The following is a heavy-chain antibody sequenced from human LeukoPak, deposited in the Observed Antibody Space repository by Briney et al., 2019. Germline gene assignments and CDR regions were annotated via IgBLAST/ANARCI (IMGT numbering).Heavy chain of an antibody. CDR3: ARVRGITMVRGVIIPYDY. J-gene: IGHJ4*02. CDR2: ISAYNGNT. Sequence: ASVKVSCKASGGTFSSYAISWVRQAPGQGLEWMGWISAYNGNTNYAQKLQGRVTMTTDTSTSTAYMELRSLRSDDTAVYYCARVRGITMVRGVIIPYDYWGQGTLVTVSS. V-gene: IGHV1-18*01. CDR1: GGTFSSYA. D-gene: IGHD3-10*01.